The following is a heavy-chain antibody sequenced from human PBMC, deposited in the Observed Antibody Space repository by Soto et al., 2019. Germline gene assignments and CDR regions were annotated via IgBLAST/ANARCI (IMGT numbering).Heavy chain of an antibody. Sequence: QVQLVESGGGVVQPGRSLRLSCAASGFIFSSYPMHWVRQAPGKGLEWVAVISDDGNTKYYADSVKGRVTISRDKSKNTLYLQMNSLSAEDTAVYYCTRADVTVTLSVFDPWGQGTLVTVSS. CDR3: TRADVTVTLSVFDP. CDR1: GFIFSSYP. D-gene: IGHD4-17*01. J-gene: IGHJ5*02. V-gene: IGHV3-30-3*01. CDR2: ISDDGNTK.